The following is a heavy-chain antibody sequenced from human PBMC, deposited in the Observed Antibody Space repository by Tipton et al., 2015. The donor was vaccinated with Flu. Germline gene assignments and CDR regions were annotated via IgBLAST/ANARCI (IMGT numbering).Heavy chain of an antibody. Sequence: LRLSCTVSGGSISSHYWSWIRQPPGKGLEWIGYIYYSGSISYNPSLKSRVTISVDTSKNQFSPKLSSVTAADTAVYYCAREWGDAFDIWGQGTMVTVSS. CDR3: AREWGDAFDI. D-gene: IGHD3-16*01. CDR1: GGSISSHY. CDR2: IYYSGSI. J-gene: IGHJ3*02. V-gene: IGHV4-59*11.